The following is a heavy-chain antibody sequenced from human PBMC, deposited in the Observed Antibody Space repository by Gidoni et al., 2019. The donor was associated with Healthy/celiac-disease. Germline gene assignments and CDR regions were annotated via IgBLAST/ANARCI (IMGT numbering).Heavy chain of an antibody. CDR2: INPNSGGT. CDR3: ARDESGFWSGFLYYYYGMDV. J-gene: IGHJ6*02. CDR1: GYTFTGYY. Sequence: QVQLVQSGAEVKKPGASVKVSCKASGYTFTGYYMPWVRQAPGQGLEWMGWINPNSGGTNCAQKFQGRVTMTRDTSISTAYMELSRLRSDDTAVYYCARDESGFWSGFLYYYYGMDVWGQGTTVTVSS. D-gene: IGHD3-3*01. V-gene: IGHV1-2*02.